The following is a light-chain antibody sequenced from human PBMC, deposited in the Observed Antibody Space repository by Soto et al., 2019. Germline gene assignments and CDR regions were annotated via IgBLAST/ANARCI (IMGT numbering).Light chain of an antibody. CDR1: QSVSSTY. CDR2: GAS. Sequence: EIVLTQSPGTLSLSPGERVTLSCRASQSVSSTYLAWYQQKPGQAPRLLIYGASSRATGIPDRFSGSGSGTDFTLTISRLEPEDFAVYYCQQFGSSPLYTFGQRTKLEIK. J-gene: IGKJ2*01. CDR3: QQFGSSPLYT. V-gene: IGKV3-20*01.